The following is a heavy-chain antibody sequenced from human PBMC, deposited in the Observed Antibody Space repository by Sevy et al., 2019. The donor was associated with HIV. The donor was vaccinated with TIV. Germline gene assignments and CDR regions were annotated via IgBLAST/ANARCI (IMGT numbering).Heavy chain of an antibody. V-gene: IGHV3-74*01. J-gene: IGHJ4*02. CDR2: INSDGSST. Sequence: GSPRLSCAASGFTFSSYWMHWVRQAPGKGLVWVSRINSDGSSTSYADSVKGRFTISRDNAKNTLYLQMNSLRAEDTAVYYCARELMAGDFDYWGQGTLVTVSS. CDR3: ARELMAGDFDY. CDR1: GFTFSSYW. D-gene: IGHD6-19*01.